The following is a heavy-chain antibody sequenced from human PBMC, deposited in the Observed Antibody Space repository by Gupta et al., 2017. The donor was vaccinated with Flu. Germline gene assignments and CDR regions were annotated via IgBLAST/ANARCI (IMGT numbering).Heavy chain of an antibody. Sequence: QVQLVQSGAEVKKPGASVKVSCKASGYTFTAYYIHWVRQAPGQGLEWMGRINPHSGSTNYEQKFQGRVTRTMDTSISTAYMDLSRLRSDDTAVYYCAREKYCSTASCYRWFDPWGQGTLVTVSS. V-gene: IGHV1-2*06. J-gene: IGHJ5*02. CDR2: INPHSGST. CDR3: AREKYCSTASCYRWFDP. CDR1: GYTFTAYY. D-gene: IGHD2-2*02.